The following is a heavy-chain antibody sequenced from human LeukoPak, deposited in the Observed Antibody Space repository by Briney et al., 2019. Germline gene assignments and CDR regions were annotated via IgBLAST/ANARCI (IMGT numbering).Heavy chain of an antibody. CDR3: AAPKAYCGGDCYSIDDAFDI. CDR1: GFTFTSSA. J-gene: IGHJ3*02. V-gene: IGHV1-58*01. Sequence: SVKVSCTASGFTFTSSAVQWVRQARGQRLEWIGWIVVGSGNTNYAQKFQERVTITRDMSTSTAYMELSSLRSEDTAVYYCAAPKAYCGGDCYSIDDAFDIWGQGTMVTVSS. CDR2: IVVGSGNT. D-gene: IGHD2-21*01.